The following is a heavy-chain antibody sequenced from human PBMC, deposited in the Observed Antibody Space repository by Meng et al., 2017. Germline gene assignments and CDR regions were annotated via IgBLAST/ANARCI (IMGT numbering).Heavy chain of an antibody. J-gene: IGHJ3*02. CDR1: GGSISSGSYY. V-gene: IGHV4-61*02. D-gene: IGHD2-2*01. CDR2: IYTSGST. Sequence: LQESGPGLVKPSQTLSLTCTGSGGSISSGSYYWSWIRQPAGKGLEWIGRIYTSGSTNYNPSLKSRVTISVDTSKNQFSLKLSSVTAADTAVYYCARVGGYCSSTSCYVWDDAFDIWGQGTMVTVSS. CDR3: ARVGGYCSSTSCYVWDDAFDI.